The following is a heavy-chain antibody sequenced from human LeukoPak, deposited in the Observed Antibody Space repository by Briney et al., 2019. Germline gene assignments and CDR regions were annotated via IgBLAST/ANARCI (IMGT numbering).Heavy chain of an antibody. J-gene: IGHJ6*02. CDR3: ARVREPIAVAGTDGMDV. D-gene: IGHD6-19*01. CDR1: GYTFTGYY. V-gene: IGHV1-2*02. Sequence: ASVKVSCKASGYTFTGYYMHWVRQAPGQGLEWMGWINPNSGGTNYAQKFQGRVTMTRDTSISTACMELSRLRSDDTAVYYCARVREPIAVAGTDGMDVWGQGTTVTVSS. CDR2: INPNSGGT.